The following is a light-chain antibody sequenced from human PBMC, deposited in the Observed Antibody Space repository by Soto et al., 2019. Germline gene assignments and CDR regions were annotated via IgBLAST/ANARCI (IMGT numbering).Light chain of an antibody. CDR2: AAS. Sequence: DIQLTQSPSFLSASVGDRVTITGRASQGISSYLAWYQQKPGKAPKLLIYAASTLQSGVPSRFSGSGSGTEFTLTISSLQPEDFATYYCQQLNSYLFTFGPWTKVDIK. CDR3: QQLNSYLFT. CDR1: QGISSY. V-gene: IGKV1-9*01. J-gene: IGKJ3*01.